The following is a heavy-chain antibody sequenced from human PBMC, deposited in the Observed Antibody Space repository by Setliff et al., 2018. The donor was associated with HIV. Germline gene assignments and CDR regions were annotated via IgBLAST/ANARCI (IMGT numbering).Heavy chain of an antibody. CDR2: ISYSGTA. V-gene: IGHV4-31*03. D-gene: IGHD3-16*01. CDR1: GGSIGGYY. J-gene: IGHJ3*02. CDR3: ARVGFGDSDAFDI. Sequence: SETLSLTCTVSGGSIGGYYWSWIRQHPGKGLEWIGFISYSGTAYYNPPLKSRVTISVETSKNQFSLKLSSVIAADTAVYYCARVGFGDSDAFDIWGQGTMVTVSS.